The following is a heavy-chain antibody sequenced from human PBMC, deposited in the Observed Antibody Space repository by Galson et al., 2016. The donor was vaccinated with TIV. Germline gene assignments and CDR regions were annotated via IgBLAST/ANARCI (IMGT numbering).Heavy chain of an antibody. V-gene: IGHV1-2*02. Sequence: SVKVSCKASGYKFIGYHVHWVRQAPGQGLEWMGWIKPNRGDTNVEQKFRGRVTMTRDTSITTAYLELRGLRSDDTAVYYCARGFGVLTGNYLPKDFDYWGQGTLVTVSS. J-gene: IGHJ4*02. CDR1: GYKFIGYH. CDR3: ARGFGVLTGNYLPKDFDY. D-gene: IGHD3-9*01. CDR2: IKPNRGDT.